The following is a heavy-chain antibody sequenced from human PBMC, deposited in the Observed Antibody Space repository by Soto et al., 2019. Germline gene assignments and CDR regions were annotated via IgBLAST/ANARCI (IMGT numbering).Heavy chain of an antibody. V-gene: IGHV6-1*01. CDR1: GDSVSSNSVS. J-gene: IGHJ2*01. D-gene: IGHD7-27*01. CDR2: TYYRSKWYY. CDR3: ARAPNRYFDL. Sequence: SQTLSLTCDISGDSVSSNSVSWNWIRQSPSRGLEWLGRTYYRSKWYYESAVAVKSRITVNPDTSKNQFSLQLSSVTPEDTAVYYCARAPNRYFDLWRRGILVTVSS.